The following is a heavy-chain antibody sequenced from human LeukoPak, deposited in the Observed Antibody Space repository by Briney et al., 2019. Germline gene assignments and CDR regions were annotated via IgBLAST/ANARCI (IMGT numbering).Heavy chain of an antibody. Sequence: PSETLSLTCTVSGGSISSSSYYWGWIRQPPGKGLEWIGSIYYSGSTYYNPSLKSRVTISVDTSKNQFSLKLSSVTAADTAVYYCARAPLNGGTTSLYLYDFWSGYQQNDAFDIWGQGTMVTVSS. CDR1: GGSISSSSYY. CDR3: ARAPLNGGTTSLYLYDFWSGYQQNDAFDI. CDR2: IYYSGST. J-gene: IGHJ3*02. D-gene: IGHD3-3*01. V-gene: IGHV4-39*01.